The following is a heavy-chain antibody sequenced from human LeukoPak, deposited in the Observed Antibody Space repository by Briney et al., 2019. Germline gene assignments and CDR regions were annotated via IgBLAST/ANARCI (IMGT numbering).Heavy chain of an antibody. V-gene: IGHV1-2*02. CDR3: AGFVYYYDSEAYMDY. J-gene: IGHJ4*02. CDR2: INPNNGGT. D-gene: IGHD3-22*01. Sequence: AASVKVSCKASVYTSTVHNMHWVRQAPGQGLEWMGWINPNNGGTNYAQRFQGRVTMTRDTSTSTAYMELNRLRSDDTAVYYCAGFVYYYDSEAYMDYWGQGTLVTVSS. CDR1: VYTSTVHN.